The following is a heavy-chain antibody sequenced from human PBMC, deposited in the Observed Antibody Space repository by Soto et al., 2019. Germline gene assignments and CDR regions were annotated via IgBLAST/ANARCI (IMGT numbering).Heavy chain of an antibody. J-gene: IGHJ6*02. Sequence: EVRLVESGGGLVQPGGSLRLSCEASGFTFSDFWMSWVRQAPGKGLEWVANIKGDGSEKRYVDSVRGRFTISRDNAKNSVYLKMNSLSADDTALYYCGRDAVRNGGGVWGQGTTVTVSS. CDR3: GRDAVRNGGGV. CDR2: IKGDGSEK. V-gene: IGHV3-7*01. CDR1: GFTFSDFW.